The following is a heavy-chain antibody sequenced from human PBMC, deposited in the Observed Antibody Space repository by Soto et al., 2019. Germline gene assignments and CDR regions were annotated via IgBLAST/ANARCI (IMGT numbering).Heavy chain of an antibody. CDR3: ARRGGYCSGGSCFDAFDI. D-gene: IGHD2-15*01. CDR1: GGSISSSSYY. Sequence: QLQLQESGPGLVKPSETLSLTCTVSGGSISSSSYYWGWIRQPPGKGLEWIGSIYYSGSTYYNPSLKSRVTISVDTSKNQFSLKLSSVTAADTAVYYCARRGGYCSGGSCFDAFDIWGQGTMVTVSS. J-gene: IGHJ3*02. V-gene: IGHV4-39*01. CDR2: IYYSGST.